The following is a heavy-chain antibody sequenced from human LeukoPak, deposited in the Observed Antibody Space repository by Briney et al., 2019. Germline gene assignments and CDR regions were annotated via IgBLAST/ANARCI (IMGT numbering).Heavy chain of an antibody. Sequence: TSETLSLTCTVSGGSISSGGYYWSWIRQHPGKGLEWIGYIYYSGSTYYNPSLKSRVTISVDTSKNQFSLKLSSVTAADTAVYYCSTYYYGSGSYLEGAFDIWGQGTMVTVSS. CDR3: STYYYGSGSYLEGAFDI. CDR1: GGSISSGGYY. CDR2: IYYSGST. V-gene: IGHV4-31*03. D-gene: IGHD3-10*01. J-gene: IGHJ3*02.